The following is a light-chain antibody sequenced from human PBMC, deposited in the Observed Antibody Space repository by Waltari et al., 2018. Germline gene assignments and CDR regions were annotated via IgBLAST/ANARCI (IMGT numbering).Light chain of an antibody. CDR2: AAS. Sequence: DIQMTQSPSSLSASVGDRVTITCRASQSISSYLNWYQQKPGKAPKPLIYAASSLQSGVPSRFSGSGSGSDFTLTISSLQPEDFATYYCQQSYSTPLGFGGGTKVEIK. V-gene: IGKV1-39*01. CDR3: QQSYSTPLG. J-gene: IGKJ4*01. CDR1: QSISSY.